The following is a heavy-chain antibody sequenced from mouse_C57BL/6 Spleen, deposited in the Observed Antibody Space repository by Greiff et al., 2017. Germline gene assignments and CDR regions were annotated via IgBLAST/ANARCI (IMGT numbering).Heavy chain of an antibody. J-gene: IGHJ2*01. V-gene: IGHV1-26*01. CDR3: ARGEIYYYGPYFDY. Sequence: EVQLQQSGPELVKPGASVKISCKASGYTFTDYYMNWVKQSHGKSLEWIGDINPINGGTSYNQKFKGKATLTVDKSSSTAYMELRSLTSEDSAVYYFARGEIYYYGPYFDYWGQGTTLTVSS. D-gene: IGHD1-1*01. CDR2: INPINGGT. CDR1: GYTFTDYY.